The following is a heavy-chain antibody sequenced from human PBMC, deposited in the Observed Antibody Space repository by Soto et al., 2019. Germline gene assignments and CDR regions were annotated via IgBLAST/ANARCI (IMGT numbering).Heavy chain of an antibody. CDR3: AKVIQLAITLFDY. J-gene: IGHJ4*02. D-gene: IGHD2-2*01. Sequence: GGSLRLSCAASGFTFSSYAMNWVRQAPVDGLEFVSAISGIFGSTYYTDSVKGRVTISRYNSKNTLYLQMNSLIADDTAVYSCAKVIQLAITLFDYWGQGTLVTVSS. CDR2: ISGIFGST. V-gene: IGHV3-23*01. CDR1: GFTFSSYA.